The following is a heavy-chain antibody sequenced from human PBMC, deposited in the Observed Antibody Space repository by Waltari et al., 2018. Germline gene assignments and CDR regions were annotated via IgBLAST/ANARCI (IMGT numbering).Heavy chain of an antibody. V-gene: IGHV1-2*02. J-gene: IGHJ4*02. CDR3: ARRRGYCTSSTCPPVQGYFGY. Sequence: QVQLVQSGAEVKKPGASVKIACKASGYMFTNYYMYWVRQAPGQGLEWMGWINPNSGGTNHSQKFQGRVTMTSDTPISPAYMALTRLRSDDTAVYFCARRRGYCTSSTCPPVQGYFGYWGQGTLVTVSS. CDR1: GYMFTNYY. CDR2: INPNSGGT. D-gene: IGHD2-2*01.